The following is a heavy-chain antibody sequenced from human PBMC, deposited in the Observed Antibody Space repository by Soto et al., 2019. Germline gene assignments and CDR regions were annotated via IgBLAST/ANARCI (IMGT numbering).Heavy chain of an antibody. D-gene: IGHD4-17*01. V-gene: IGHV3-11*01. CDR1: GFTFSDHY. Sequence: GGSLRLSCAASGFTFSDHYMTWIRQAPGKGLECVSYISSRGSTIYYADSVKGRFTISRDNAKNSLYLQMNSLRAEDTAVYYCAREGNPYGGNGGTFEYWGQGTLVTVSS. J-gene: IGHJ4*02. CDR3: AREGNPYGGNGGTFEY. CDR2: ISSRGSTI.